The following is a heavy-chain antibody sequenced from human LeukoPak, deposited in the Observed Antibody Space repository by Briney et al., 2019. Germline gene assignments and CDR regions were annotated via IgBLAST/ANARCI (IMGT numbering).Heavy chain of an antibody. Sequence: SETLSLTCSVFGGSISSSSYYWGWIRQPPGKGLEWIGCSYYSGSSYYNPSLKSRVTISVDTSKNQFSLKLTSVTAADTAVYYCAGRDCTSTTCYAGSYYFDYWGQGTMVTVSS. D-gene: IGHD2-2*01. J-gene: IGHJ4*02. CDR3: AGRDCTSTTCYAGSYYFDY. V-gene: IGHV4-39*01. CDR1: GGSISSSSYY. CDR2: SYYSGSS.